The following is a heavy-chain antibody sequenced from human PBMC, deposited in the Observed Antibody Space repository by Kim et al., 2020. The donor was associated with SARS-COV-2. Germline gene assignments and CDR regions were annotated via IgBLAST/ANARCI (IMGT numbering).Heavy chain of an antibody. Sequence: GGSLRLSCVGSGFSFSDHYMDWARQAPGKGLEWVGRIRKKSDSYSTEYAASVKGRFTVSRDDSKSSLYLQMNGLKAEDAAVYFCTRGGFQHAYDFWGQGT. CDR1: GFSFSDHY. V-gene: IGHV3-72*01. J-gene: IGHJ3*01. CDR3: TRGGFQHAYDF. CDR2: IRKKSDSYST. D-gene: IGHD1-26*01.